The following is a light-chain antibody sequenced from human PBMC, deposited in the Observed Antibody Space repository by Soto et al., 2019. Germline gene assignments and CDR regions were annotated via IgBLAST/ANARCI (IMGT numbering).Light chain of an antibody. J-gene: IGKJ1*01. CDR1: QYINTR. CDR2: QTS. CDR3: DQRQGWPRM. Sequence: IGLTEYAGTLSSFRVGRVTPSCMSCQYINTRLAWYQHRPGQAPRLLIYQTSIRAAGIPARFSGSGSGTDFTLTISDVQPEDLAVLYCDQRQGWPRMFGQGTKVDIK. V-gene: IGKV3-11*01.